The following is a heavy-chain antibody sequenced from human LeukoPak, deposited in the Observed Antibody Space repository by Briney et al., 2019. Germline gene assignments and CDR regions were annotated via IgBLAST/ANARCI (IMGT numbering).Heavy chain of an antibody. Sequence: GGSLRLSCAASGFTVSSNYMSWVRQAPGKGLEWVSVLYSGGSTYYADSVKGRFTISRDNSRNTLYLQMSSLRAEDTAVYYCARAPPGYCSGGSCSRPLDLWGQGTLVTVS. D-gene: IGHD2-15*01. CDR3: ARAPPGYCSGGSCSRPLDL. CDR1: GFTVSSNY. CDR2: LYSGGST. J-gene: IGHJ5*02. V-gene: IGHV3-66*01.